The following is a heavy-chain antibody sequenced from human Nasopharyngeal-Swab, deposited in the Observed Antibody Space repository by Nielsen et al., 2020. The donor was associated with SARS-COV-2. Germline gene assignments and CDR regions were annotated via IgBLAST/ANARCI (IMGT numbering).Heavy chain of an antibody. CDR3: TKGRADYSNPSFDN. V-gene: IGHV3-74*01. D-gene: IGHD4-11*01. CDR2: INIDGSST. J-gene: IGHJ4*02. Sequence: GESLKISCVASGFTFSTYWMHWVRQAPGKGPVWVSRINIDGSSTRHADSVKGRFTISRDNGKNTLYLQMNSLRVDDTALYYCTKGRADYSNPSFDNWGQGTLVTVSS. CDR1: GFTFSTYW.